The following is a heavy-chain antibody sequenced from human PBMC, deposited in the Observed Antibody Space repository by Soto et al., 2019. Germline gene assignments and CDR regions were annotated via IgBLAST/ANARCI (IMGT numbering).Heavy chain of an antibody. CDR3: ARLRRDGYNWDY. Sequence: SETLSLTCTVSGGSISSSSYYWGWIRQPPGKGLEWIGSIYYIGSTYYNPSLKSRVTISVDTSKNQFSLKLSSVTAADTAVYYCARLRRDGYNWDYWGQGTLVTVSS. V-gene: IGHV4-39*01. CDR2: IYYIGST. CDR1: GGSISSSSYY. D-gene: IGHD5-12*01. J-gene: IGHJ4*02.